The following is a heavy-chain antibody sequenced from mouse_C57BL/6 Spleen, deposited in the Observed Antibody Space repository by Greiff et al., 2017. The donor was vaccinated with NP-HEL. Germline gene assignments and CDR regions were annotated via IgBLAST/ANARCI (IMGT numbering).Heavy chain of an antibody. J-gene: IGHJ2*01. CDR3: ARANWDDRDYFDY. D-gene: IGHD4-1*01. CDR2: IYPRDGST. Sequence: QVQLQQSDAELVKPGASVKISCQVSGYTFTDHTIHWMKQRPEQGLEWIGYIYPRDGSTKYNEKFKGKATLTADKSYSTAYMQLNSLTSEDSAVYFCARANWDDRDYFDYWGQGTTLTVSS. CDR1: GYTFTDHT. V-gene: IGHV1-78*01.